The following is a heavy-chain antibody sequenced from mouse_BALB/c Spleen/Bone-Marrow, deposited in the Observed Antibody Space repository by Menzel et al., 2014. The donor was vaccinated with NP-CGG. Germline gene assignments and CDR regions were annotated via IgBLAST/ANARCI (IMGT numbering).Heavy chain of an antibody. CDR2: ILPGSGST. J-gene: IGHJ3*01. CDR3: ARWGSFAY. CDR1: GYTFSSYW. Sequence: QVQLQQPGAELMKPGASVKISCKATGYTFSSYWIEWVKQRPGHGLEWIGEILPGSGSTNYNEKFKGKATFTADTSSNTAYMQLSSLTSGDSAVYYCARWGSFAYWGQGTLVTVSA. D-gene: IGHD1-1*01. V-gene: IGHV1-9*01.